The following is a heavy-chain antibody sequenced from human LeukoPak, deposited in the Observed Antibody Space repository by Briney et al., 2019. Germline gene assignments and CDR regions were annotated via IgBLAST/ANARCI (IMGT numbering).Heavy chain of an antibody. J-gene: IGHJ4*02. V-gene: IGHV3-23*01. CDR3: SNKGAPIEGFDY. CDR1: GFAFSTYA. Sequence: ETGGSLRLSCAASGFAFSTYAMSWVRQAPGKGLEWVSGIKSSGTDTYYADSVKGRFTISRDNSKNTLYLQMNSLRAEDTAVYCASNKGAPIEGFDYWGQGTLVTVSS. CDR2: IKSSGTDT. D-gene: IGHD2-15*01.